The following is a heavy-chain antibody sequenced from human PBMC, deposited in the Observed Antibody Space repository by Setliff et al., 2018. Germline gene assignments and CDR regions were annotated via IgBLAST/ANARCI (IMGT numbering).Heavy chain of an antibody. CDR3: ATGFLRYDILTGYYQRPHYFEY. V-gene: IGHV1-24*01. CDR1: GSTVTESP. CDR2: FDPEDGER. D-gene: IGHD3-9*01. J-gene: IGHJ4*02. Sequence: ASVKVSCKVSGSTVTESPMHWARQAPGKGLEWMGGFDPEDGERIYAQHFQGRLTMTEDTSTDTAYMELSSLRSEDTAVYYCATGFLRYDILTGYYQRPHYFEYWGQGTLVTVSS.